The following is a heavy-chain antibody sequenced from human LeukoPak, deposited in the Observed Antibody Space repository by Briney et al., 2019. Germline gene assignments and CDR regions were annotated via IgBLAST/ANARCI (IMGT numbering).Heavy chain of an antibody. Sequence: HPGGSLRLSCTASGFTFSNYTMHWVRQAPGKGLEWVAVIVYDGSNEYYADSVKGRFTISRDNSKNTLYLQMNSLRAEDTAVYYCAKVCSAMGLYVDYWGQGTLVTVSS. D-gene: IGHD5-18*01. CDR2: IVYDGSNE. J-gene: IGHJ4*02. V-gene: IGHV3-30-3*01. CDR3: AKVCSAMGLYVDY. CDR1: GFTFSNYT.